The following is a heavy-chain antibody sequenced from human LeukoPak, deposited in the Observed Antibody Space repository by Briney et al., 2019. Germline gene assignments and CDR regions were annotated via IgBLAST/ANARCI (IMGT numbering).Heavy chain of an antibody. Sequence: SETLSLTCTVSGGSISTYYWSWIRQPPGKGLEWIGYIYYSGRTNYNPSLKSRVTISVDTSRNLFSLKLTSVTAADTAVYYCARSATLTTIPTFDYWGQGTLVTVSS. CDR2: IYYSGRT. CDR1: GGSISTYY. J-gene: IGHJ4*02. D-gene: IGHD4-17*01. CDR3: ARSATLTTIPTFDY. V-gene: IGHV4-59*01.